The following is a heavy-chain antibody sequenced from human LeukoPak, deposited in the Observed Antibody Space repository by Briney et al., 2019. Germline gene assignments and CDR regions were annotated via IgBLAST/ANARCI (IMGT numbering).Heavy chain of an antibody. CDR3: ARLINNDNSGDPDTFDM. D-gene: IGHD6-25*01. V-gene: IGHV4-59*11. CDR2: ISYSGST. J-gene: IGHJ3*02. CDR1: GVSMRSHY. Sequence: PSETLSLTCTVSGVSMRSHYWSWIRQTPGKGLEWIGYISYSGSTRYNPSLRSRVTISGGTSKNHFSLKLTSVTATDTAVYYCARLINNDNSGDPDTFDMWGQGTVVTVFS.